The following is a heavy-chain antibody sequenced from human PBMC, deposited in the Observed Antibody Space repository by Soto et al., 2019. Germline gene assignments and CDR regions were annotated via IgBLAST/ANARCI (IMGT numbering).Heavy chain of an antibody. CDR1: VGSASFDDYD. Sequence: SETLCFSCTFSVGSASFDDYDWSGTPQPPGEGLEWIGYIYYTGRTHYNPSVNSRLTISIDTSKNQFSLDLISVNAADTAVYYCARELRNATDYLDAWGPGILVTVSS. D-gene: IGHD1-1*01. V-gene: IGHV4-30-4*01. J-gene: IGHJ5*02. CDR3: ARELRNATDYLDA. CDR2: IYYTGRT.